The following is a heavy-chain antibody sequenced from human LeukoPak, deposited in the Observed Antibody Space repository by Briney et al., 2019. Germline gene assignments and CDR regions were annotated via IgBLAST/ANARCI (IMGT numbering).Heavy chain of an antibody. D-gene: IGHD3-22*01. CDR2: VYYTGST. V-gene: IGHV4-39*07. CDR1: GGSISSSSYY. Sequence: PSETLSLTCTVSGGSISSSSYYWGWIRQPPGKGLEWIGSVYYTGSTYHNPSLKSRVTMSVDTSRNQFSLRLSSVTAADTAVYYCARDRYYYDSSARYFDYWGQGTLVTVSS. J-gene: IGHJ4*02. CDR3: ARDRYYYDSSARYFDY.